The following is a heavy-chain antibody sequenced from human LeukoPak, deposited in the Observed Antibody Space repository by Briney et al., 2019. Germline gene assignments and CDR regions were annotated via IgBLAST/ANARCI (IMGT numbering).Heavy chain of an antibody. CDR1: GVTFSNAL. D-gene: IGHD1-26*01. CDR2: FKSKTDGGTT. V-gene: IGHV3-15*01. Sequence: GGSLRLSCAASGVTFSNALMSWVRQAPGKGLEWVGRFKSKTDGGTTDYAAPVKGRFTISRDDSKNTLYLQMNSLKTEDTAVYYCTTGVGATDNDYWGQGTLVTVSS. J-gene: IGHJ4*02. CDR3: TTGVGATDNDY.